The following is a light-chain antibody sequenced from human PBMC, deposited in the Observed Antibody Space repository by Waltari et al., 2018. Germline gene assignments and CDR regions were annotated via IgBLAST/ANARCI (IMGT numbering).Light chain of an antibody. V-gene: IGLV1-51*01. J-gene: IGLJ2*01. Sequence: QSVLTQPPSVSAAPGQKVTISCSGSSSNIGNNFVSWYQQFTGTAPKLLIYDNNKRPSGIPDRFSGSKSDTSATLGITGLQTGDEADYYCGTWDSSLSAVVFGGGTKLTVL. CDR1: SSNIGNNF. CDR2: DNN. CDR3: GTWDSSLSAVV.